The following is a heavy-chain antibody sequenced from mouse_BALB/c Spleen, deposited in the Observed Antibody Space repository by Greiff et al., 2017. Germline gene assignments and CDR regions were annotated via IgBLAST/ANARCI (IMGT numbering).Heavy chain of an antibody. CDR1: GFTFSSFG. CDR2: ISSGSSTI. J-gene: IGHJ4*01. CDR3: ARSDDYYAMDY. V-gene: IGHV5-17*02. Sequence: EVKLVESGGGLVQPGGSRKLSCAASGFTFSSFGMHWVRQAPEKGLEWVAYISSGSSTIYYADTVQGRFTISRDNPKNTLFLQMASLRSEDTARYYCARSDDYYAMDYWGQGTSVTVSS.